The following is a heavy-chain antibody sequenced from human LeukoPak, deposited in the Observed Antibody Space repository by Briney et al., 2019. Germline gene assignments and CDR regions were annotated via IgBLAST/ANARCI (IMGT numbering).Heavy chain of an antibody. CDR2: INSGGRSI. Sequence: GGSLRLSCAASGFTFGNYWMHWVRQAPGKGLVWVSRINSGGRSISYADSVKGRFTISRDNAKNTLYLQMNSLRAEDTAVYYCARVRYSYGYDWWGQGTLVTVSS. CDR3: ARVRYSYGYDW. J-gene: IGHJ4*02. CDR1: GFTFGNYW. D-gene: IGHD5-18*01. V-gene: IGHV3-74*01.